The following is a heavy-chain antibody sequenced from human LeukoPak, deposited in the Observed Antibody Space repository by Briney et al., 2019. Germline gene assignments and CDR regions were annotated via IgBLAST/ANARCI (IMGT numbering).Heavy chain of an antibody. CDR2: INPSGGGT. CDR3: ARDMLAVPSNWFDP. V-gene: IGHV1-46*01. J-gene: IGHJ5*02. D-gene: IGHD2-8*01. Sequence: ASVKVSCQASGYTFTSYYIHWVRQAPGQGLEWMGVINPSGGGTSYAQKFQGRVTMTRDTSTSTVYMDLRSLRSEDTAVYFCARDMLAVPSNWFDPWGQGNLVTVSS. CDR1: GYTFTSYY.